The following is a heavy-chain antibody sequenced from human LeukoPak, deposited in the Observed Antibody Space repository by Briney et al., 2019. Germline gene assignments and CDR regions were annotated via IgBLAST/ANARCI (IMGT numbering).Heavy chain of an antibody. V-gene: IGHV3-23*01. CDR1: GFTFDDYA. Sequence: TGGSLRLSCAASGFTFDDYAMHWVRQAPGKGLEWVSAISGSGGGTYYADSVKGRFTISRDNSKNTLYLQMNSLRAEDTAVYYCAKDEYDSSGYTLPGDYWGQGTLVTVSS. CDR2: ISGSGGGT. CDR3: AKDEYDSSGYTLPGDY. J-gene: IGHJ4*02. D-gene: IGHD3-22*01.